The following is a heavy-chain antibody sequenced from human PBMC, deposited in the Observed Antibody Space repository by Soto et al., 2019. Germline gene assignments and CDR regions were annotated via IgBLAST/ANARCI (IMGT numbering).Heavy chain of an antibody. V-gene: IGHV3-66*01. D-gene: IGHD3-10*01. CDR2: IYNGGST. J-gene: IGHJ4*02. CDR1: GVTASSNT. Sequence: EVQLVESGGGLVQPGGSLRLSCAASGVTASSNTMSWVRQAPGKGLEWVSVIYNGGSTYYADSVKGRFTISRDNSNNTLYLQMNSLRAEDTAVYYCARNFYYHGSVTMGGYFDYWGQGTRVTVSS. CDR3: ARNFYYHGSVTMGGYFDY.